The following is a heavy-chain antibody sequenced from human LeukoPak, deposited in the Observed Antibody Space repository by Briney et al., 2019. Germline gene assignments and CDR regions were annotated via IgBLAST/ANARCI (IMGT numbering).Heavy chain of an antibody. Sequence: RASAKVSCKASGYTFTNYGISWVRQAPGQGLEWMGWISTYNGNTNYAQKLQGRVTMTTDTSTSTAYMELRSLRSDDTAVYYCARVLWFGESGTYYFDYWGQGTLVTVSS. J-gene: IGHJ4*02. CDR3: ARVLWFGESGTYYFDY. D-gene: IGHD3-10*01. V-gene: IGHV1-18*04. CDR1: GYTFTNYG. CDR2: ISTYNGNT.